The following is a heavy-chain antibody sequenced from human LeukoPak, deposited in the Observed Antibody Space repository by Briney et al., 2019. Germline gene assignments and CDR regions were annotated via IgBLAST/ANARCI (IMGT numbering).Heavy chain of an antibody. D-gene: IGHD6-19*01. V-gene: IGHV4-59*12. CDR1: GGSIGSYY. CDR2: IYYSGST. Sequence: SSETLSLTCTVSGGSIGSYYWSWIRQPPGKGLEWIGYIYYSGSTNYNPSLKSRVTISVDTSKNQFSLKLSSVTAADTAVYYCAREAVAGINGFDPWGQGTLVTVSS. J-gene: IGHJ5*02. CDR3: AREAVAGINGFDP.